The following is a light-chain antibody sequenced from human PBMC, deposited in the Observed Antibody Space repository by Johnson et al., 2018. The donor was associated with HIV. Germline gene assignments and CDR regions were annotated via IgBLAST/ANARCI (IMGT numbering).Light chain of an antibody. CDR1: SSNIGNNY. J-gene: IGLJ1*01. CDR2: ENN. Sequence: QSVLTQPPSVSAAPGQKVTISCSGSSSNIGNNYVSWYQQLPGTAPKLLIYENNKRPSWIPDRFSDSKSGTSATLGITGLQTGDEADYYCGTWDSSLSTYVFGTGTKVTVL. CDR3: GTWDSSLSTYV. V-gene: IGLV1-51*01.